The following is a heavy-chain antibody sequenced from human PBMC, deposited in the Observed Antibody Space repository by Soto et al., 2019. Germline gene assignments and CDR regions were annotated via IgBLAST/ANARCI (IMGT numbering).Heavy chain of an antibody. CDR1: GYTFTSYG. V-gene: IGHV1-18*04. CDR2: ISAYNGNT. Sequence: ASVKVSCKASGYTFTSYGISWVRQAPGQGLEWMGWISAYNGNTNYAQKLQGRVTMTTDTSTSTAYMELRSLRSDDTAVYYCARDRKQWLGGYYYYGMYVWGQGTTVTVSS. CDR3: ARDRKQWLGGYYYYGMYV. J-gene: IGHJ6*02. D-gene: IGHD6-19*01.